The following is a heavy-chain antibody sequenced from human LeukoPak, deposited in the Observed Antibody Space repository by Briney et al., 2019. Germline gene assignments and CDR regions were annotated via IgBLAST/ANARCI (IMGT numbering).Heavy chain of an antibody. CDR1: GFTASSNY. V-gene: IGHV3-53*04. CDR2: IYTDGST. CDR3: ATGYSGYRRSYYYGMDV. Sequence: PGGSLRLSCAASGFTASSNYMTWVRQAPGKGLEWVSLIYTDGSTYYADSVKGRFTISRHNSKNTLYIQMNSLGADDTAVYYCATGYSGYRRSYYYGMDVWGQGTTVTVSS. J-gene: IGHJ6*02. D-gene: IGHD5-12*01.